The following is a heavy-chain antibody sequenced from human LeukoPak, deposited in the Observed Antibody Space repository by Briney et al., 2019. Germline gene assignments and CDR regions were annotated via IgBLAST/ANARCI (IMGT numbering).Heavy chain of an antibody. D-gene: IGHD4-17*01. CDR1: GYSFTDYW. V-gene: IGHV5-51*01. CDR3: ARGDYGDFRVFYTLFDY. Sequence: GESLKISCKGSGYSFTDYWIGWVRQMPGKGLDWMGIVYPGDSDTRYSPSFQGQVTISADKSISTAYLQWSSLKASDTAMYYCARGDYGDFRVFYTLFDYWGQGTLVTVSS. CDR2: VYPGDSDT. J-gene: IGHJ4*02.